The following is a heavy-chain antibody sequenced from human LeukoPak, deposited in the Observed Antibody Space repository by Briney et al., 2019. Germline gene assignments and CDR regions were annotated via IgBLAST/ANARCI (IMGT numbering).Heavy chain of an antibody. Sequence: GGSLRLSCAASGFTFSSYWMSWVRQAPGKGLEWVANIKQDGSEKYYVDSVKGRFTISRDNAKNSLYLQMNSLRAEDTAVYYCARDMHCGGDCYSGPDYWGQGTLVTVSS. CDR2: IKQDGSEK. CDR3: ARDMHCGGDCYSGPDY. CDR1: GFTFSSYW. D-gene: IGHD2-21*02. J-gene: IGHJ4*02. V-gene: IGHV3-7*04.